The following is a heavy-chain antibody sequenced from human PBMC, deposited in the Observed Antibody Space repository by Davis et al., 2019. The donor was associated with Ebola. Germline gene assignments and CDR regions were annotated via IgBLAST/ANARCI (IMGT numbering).Heavy chain of an antibody. Sequence: GESLKISCAASGFTFSSYSMNWVRQAPGKGLEWVSSISSSSSYIYYADSVKGRFTISRDNAKNSLYLQMNSLRAEDTAVYYCARKRDFDYWGQGTLVTVSS. CDR1: GFTFSSYS. V-gene: IGHV3-21*01. CDR3: ARKRDFDY. J-gene: IGHJ4*02. CDR2: ISSSSSYI.